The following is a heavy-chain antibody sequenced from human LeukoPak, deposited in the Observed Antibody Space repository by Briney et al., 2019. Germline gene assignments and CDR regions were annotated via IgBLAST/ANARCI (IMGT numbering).Heavy chain of an antibody. V-gene: IGHV3-74*01. CDR1: GFTFSSYP. CDR2: IGTDGSGT. J-gene: IGHJ3*02. Sequence: PGGSLRLSCAASGFTFSSYPMHWVRQAPGKGLVWVSRIGTDGSGTAYADSVKGRFTISRDNSKNTLYLQMNSLRADDTAVYYCAKGPTVTKFNAFDIWGQGTMDTVSS. CDR3: AKGPTVTKFNAFDI. D-gene: IGHD4-17*01.